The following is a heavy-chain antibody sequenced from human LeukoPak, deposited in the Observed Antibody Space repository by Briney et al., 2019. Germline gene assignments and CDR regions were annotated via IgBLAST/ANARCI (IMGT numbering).Heavy chain of an antibody. CDR2: INPNTGGT. V-gene: IGHV1-2*02. CDR3: ARDLATIDGIAWYYFED. CDR1: GYTFTSYY. J-gene: IGHJ4*02. Sequence: ASVKVSCKASGYTFTSYYMHWVRQAPGQGFEWMGWINPNTGGTDYAQKFQDRIAISTYTSISTVYMELSRLKSDDTALYYCARDLATIDGIAWYYFEDWGQGTLVTVS. D-gene: IGHD5-12*01.